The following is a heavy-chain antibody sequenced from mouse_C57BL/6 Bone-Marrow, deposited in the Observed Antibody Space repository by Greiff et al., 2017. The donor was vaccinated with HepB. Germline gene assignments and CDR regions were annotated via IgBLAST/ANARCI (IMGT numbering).Heavy chain of an antibody. J-gene: IGHJ4*01. CDR1: GFTFSSYA. CDR2: ISDGGSYT. V-gene: IGHV5-4*01. CDR3: ARDYPYYAMDY. Sequence: EVKLVESGGGLVKPGGSLKLSCAASGFTFSSYAMSWVRQTPEKRLEWVATISDGGSYTYYPDNVKGRFTISRDNAKNNLYLQMSHLKSEDTAMYYCARDYPYYAMDYWRQGTSVTVSS.